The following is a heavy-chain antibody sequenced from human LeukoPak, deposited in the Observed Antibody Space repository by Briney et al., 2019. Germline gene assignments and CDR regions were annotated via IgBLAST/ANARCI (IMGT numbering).Heavy chain of an antibody. Sequence: ASVKVSCKASGYSLTTYYMHWVRQAPGQGLEWMAIINPSGGGTKYAQKFQGRVTMTRDTPTSTVYMELSSLRSEDTAVYYCARDIAAHRGTALYYFDYWGQGTLVTVSS. CDR3: ARDIAAHRGTALYYFDY. CDR1: GYSLTTYY. J-gene: IGHJ4*02. D-gene: IGHD6-13*01. V-gene: IGHV1-46*01. CDR2: INPSGGGT.